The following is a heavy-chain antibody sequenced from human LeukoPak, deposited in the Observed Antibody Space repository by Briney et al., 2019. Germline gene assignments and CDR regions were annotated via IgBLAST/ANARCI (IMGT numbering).Heavy chain of an antibody. V-gene: IGHV5-51*01. CDR1: GYSLTSYW. J-gene: IGHJ6*02. CDR3: ARFGTVTTDYYGMDV. D-gene: IGHD4-17*01. CDR2: IYPGDSDT. Sequence: GESLKISCKGSGYSLTSYWIGWVRQMPGKDLEWMGIIYPGDSDTRYSPSFQGQVTISADKSISTAYLQWSSLKASDTAMYYCARFGTVTTDYYGMDVWGQGTTVTVSS.